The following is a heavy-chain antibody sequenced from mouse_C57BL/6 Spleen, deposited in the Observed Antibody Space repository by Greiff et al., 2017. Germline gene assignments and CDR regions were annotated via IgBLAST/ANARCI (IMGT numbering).Heavy chain of an antibody. CDR2: ISYDGSN. Sequence: ESGPGLVKPSQSLSLTCSVTGYSITSGYYWNWIRQFPGNKLEWMGYISYDGSNNYNPSLKNRISITRDTSKNQFFLKLNSVTTEDTATYYCARGDYGYDGGFAYWGQGTLVTVSP. J-gene: IGHJ3*01. CDR3: ARGDYGYDGGFAY. CDR1: GYSITSGYY. D-gene: IGHD2-2*01. V-gene: IGHV3-6*01.